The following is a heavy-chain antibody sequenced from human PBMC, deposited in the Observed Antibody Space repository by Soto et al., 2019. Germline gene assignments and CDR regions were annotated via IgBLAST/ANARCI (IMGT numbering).Heavy chain of an antibody. D-gene: IGHD3-22*01. CDR1: GYSFTSYW. CDR3: ATQGYYYDSSGYSIDY. CDR2: IYPGDSDT. V-gene: IGHV5-51*01. Sequence: HGESLKISCKGSGYSFTSYWIGWVRQMPGKGLEWMGIIYPGDSDTRYSPSFQGQVTISADKSISTAYLQWSSLKASDTAMYYCATQGYYYDSSGYSIDYWGQGTLVTVSS. J-gene: IGHJ4*02.